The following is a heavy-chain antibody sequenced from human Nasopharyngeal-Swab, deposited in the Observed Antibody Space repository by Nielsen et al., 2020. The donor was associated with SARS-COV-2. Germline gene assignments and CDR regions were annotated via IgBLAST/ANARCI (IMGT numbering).Heavy chain of an antibody. CDR3: AREAAPFLGMDV. J-gene: IGHJ6*02. CDR2: ISSSSSYI. D-gene: IGHD6-25*01. V-gene: IGHV3-21*01. CDR1: GFTFSSYN. Sequence: GESLKISCAASGFTFSSYNMNWVRQAPGKGLEWVSSISSSSSYIYYADSVKGRFTISRDNAKNSLYLQMNSLRAEDTAVYYCAREAAPFLGMDVWGQGTTVTVSS.